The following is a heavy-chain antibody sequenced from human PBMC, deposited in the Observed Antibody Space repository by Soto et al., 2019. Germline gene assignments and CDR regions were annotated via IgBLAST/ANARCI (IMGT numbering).Heavy chain of an antibody. Sequence: QVQLVESGGGVVQPGRSLRLSCAASGFTFSSYGMHWVRQARGKGLEWVAVIWYDGSNKYYADSVKGRFTISRDNSKNTLYLQMNSLRAEDTAVYYCASGYCSSTSCYTGDYGMDVWGQGTTVTVSS. CDR2: IWYDGSNK. CDR1: GFTFSSYG. J-gene: IGHJ6*02. CDR3: ASGYCSSTSCYTGDYGMDV. D-gene: IGHD2-2*02. V-gene: IGHV3-33*01.